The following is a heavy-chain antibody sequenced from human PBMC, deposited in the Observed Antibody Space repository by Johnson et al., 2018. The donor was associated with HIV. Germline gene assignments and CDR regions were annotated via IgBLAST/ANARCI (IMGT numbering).Heavy chain of an antibody. CDR2: ISYDGTHK. CDR1: GLTFSSYA. J-gene: IGHJ3*02. D-gene: IGHD4-23*01. Sequence: QMQLVESGGGVVQPGRSLRLSCAASGLTFSSYAMHWVRQAPGKGLEWVAVISYDGTHKYYADSVKGRFTISRDNSKNKIYLQMNSLRAEDTAVYYCAKDPINYGGNSIFFFYRRDAFDIWGQGTMVTVSS. CDR3: AKDPINYGGNSIFFFYRRDAFDI. V-gene: IGHV3-30*04.